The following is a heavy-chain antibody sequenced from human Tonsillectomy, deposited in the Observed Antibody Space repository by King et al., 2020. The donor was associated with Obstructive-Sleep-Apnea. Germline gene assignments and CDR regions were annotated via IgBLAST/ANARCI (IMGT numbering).Heavy chain of an antibody. J-gene: IGHJ4*02. D-gene: IGHD6-13*01. Sequence: VQLVQSGAEVKKPGASVKVSCKASGYSFTGYYIHWVRQAPGQGLEWMGWINPNSGGTNYAQKFQGRVTMTRDTSISTAYMELSRLRSDDTAVYFCARDRKYSVSWPPFLYFDYWGQGTLVTVSS. CDR2: INPNSGGT. V-gene: IGHV1-2*02. CDR1: GYSFTGYY. CDR3: ARDRKYSVSWPPFLYFDY.